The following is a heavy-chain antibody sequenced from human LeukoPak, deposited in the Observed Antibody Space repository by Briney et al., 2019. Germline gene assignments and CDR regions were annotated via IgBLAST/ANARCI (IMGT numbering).Heavy chain of an antibody. V-gene: IGHV3-23*01. D-gene: IGHD6-13*01. Sequence: GGSLRLSCAASGFTFSSYGMSWVRQAPGKGLEWVSAISGSGGSTYYADSVKGRFTISRDNSKNTLYLQMNSLRAEDTAVYYCAKAEYLGYSSSWYIDYWGQGTLVTVSS. CDR3: AKAEYLGYSSSWYIDY. CDR2: ISGSGGST. CDR1: GFTFSSYG. J-gene: IGHJ4*02.